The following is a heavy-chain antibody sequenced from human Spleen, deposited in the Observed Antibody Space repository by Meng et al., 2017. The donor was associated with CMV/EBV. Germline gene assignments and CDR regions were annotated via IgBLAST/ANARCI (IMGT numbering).Heavy chain of an antibody. J-gene: IGHJ4*02. CDR3: ARDVGQARPGDFDS. CDR1: GFTLSRYS. CDR2: ISSSSSYI. D-gene: IGHD6-6*01. Sequence: GESLKISCAASGFTLSRYSMNWVRQAPGKGLEWVSSISSSSSYISYADSLKGRFTISRDNSMNSLYLQMNNLRVGDTAVYYCARDVGQARPGDFDSWGQGTLVTVSS. V-gene: IGHV3-21*06.